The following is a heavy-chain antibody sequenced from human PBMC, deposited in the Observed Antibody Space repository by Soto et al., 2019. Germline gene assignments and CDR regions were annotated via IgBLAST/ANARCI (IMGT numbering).Heavy chain of an antibody. CDR2: ISAYNGNT. CDR3: ARDPVVVPAAMLGRYYYYYMDV. D-gene: IGHD2-2*01. V-gene: IGHV1-18*01. J-gene: IGHJ6*03. CDR1: GYTFTSYG. Sequence: ASVKVSCKASGYTFTSYGISWVRQAPGQGLEWMGWISAYNGNTNTAQKLQGRVTMTTDTSTSTGYMELRSLRSDQTAVYYCARDPVVVPAAMLGRYYYYYMDVWGKGTTVTVSS.